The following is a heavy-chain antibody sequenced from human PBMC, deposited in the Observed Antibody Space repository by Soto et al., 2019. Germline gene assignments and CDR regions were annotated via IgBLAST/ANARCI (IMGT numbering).Heavy chain of an antibody. CDR2: ISGSGGST. Sequence: GGSLRLSCAASGFTFSSYAMSWVRQAPGKGLEWVSAISGSGGSTYYADSVKGRFTISRDNSKNTLYLQMNSLRAEDKAVYYCAKDIAWGTCSSTSWLLDPWGQGTLVTVSS. V-gene: IGHV3-23*01. J-gene: IGHJ5*02. D-gene: IGHD2-2*01. CDR1: GFTFSSYA. CDR3: AKDIAWGTCSSTSWLLDP.